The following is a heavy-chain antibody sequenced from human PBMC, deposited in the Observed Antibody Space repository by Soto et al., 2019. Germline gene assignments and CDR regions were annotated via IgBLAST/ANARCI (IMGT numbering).Heavy chain of an antibody. CDR3: ARPRSMSSSGFDI. Sequence: EVQLVESGGGLVQPGGSLRLSCAASGYTFSRHWIHWVRQAPGQGLVGVSRISPDGTITDYADSVGGRFTISRDNAKNPLYLKKDSLRSEDTDVYYCARPRSMSSSGFDIWGQGTMVTVSS. CDR1: GYTFSRHW. V-gene: IGHV3-74*01. D-gene: IGHD6-6*01. J-gene: IGHJ3*02. CDR2: ISPDGTIT.